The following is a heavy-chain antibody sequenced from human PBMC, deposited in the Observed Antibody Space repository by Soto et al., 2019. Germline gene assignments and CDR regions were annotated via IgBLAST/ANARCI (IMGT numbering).Heavy chain of an antibody. CDR3: ARDYYGSGSHNWFDP. D-gene: IGHD3-10*01. J-gene: IGHJ5*02. CDR1: GGSISSYY. CDR2: IYYSGST. V-gene: IGHV4-59*01. Sequence: SETLSLTCTVSGGSISSYYWSWIRQPPGKGLEWIGYIYYSGSTNYNPSLKSRVTISVDTSKNQFSLKLSSVTAADTAVYYCARDYYGSGSHNWFDPWAREPWSPS.